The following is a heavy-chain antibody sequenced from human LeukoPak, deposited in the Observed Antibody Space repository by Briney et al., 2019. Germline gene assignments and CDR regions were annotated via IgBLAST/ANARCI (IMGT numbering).Heavy chain of an antibody. Sequence: ASVKVSCKAYGYTFTGYYMDWVRQPPGQGREWMGWINPNSGGANYAQTFPSSVTMTRETSTSTSYMELSRLRSDDTAGYYCALPDYGCNSGYYWGQGTLVTVSS. CDR1: GYTFTGYY. J-gene: IGHJ4*02. CDR3: ALPDYGCNSGYY. V-gene: IGHV1-2*02. D-gene: IGHD4-23*01. CDR2: INPNSGGA.